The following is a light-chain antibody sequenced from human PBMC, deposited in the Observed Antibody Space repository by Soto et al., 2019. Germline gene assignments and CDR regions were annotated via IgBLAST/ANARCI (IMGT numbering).Light chain of an antibody. CDR1: QSISSW. V-gene: IGKV1-5*03. CDR2: KAS. CDR3: LQYNSYSPWT. J-gene: IGKJ1*01. Sequence: DIQMTQSPSTLSASVGDRVTITCRASQSISSWLAWYQQKPGKAPKLLIYKASSLESGVPSRFSGSGSGTEFTLTISSLQPDDFATYYCLQYNSYSPWTFGQGTKVEIK.